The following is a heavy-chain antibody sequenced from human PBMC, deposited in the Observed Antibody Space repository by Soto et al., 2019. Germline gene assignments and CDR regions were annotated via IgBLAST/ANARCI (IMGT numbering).Heavy chain of an antibody. J-gene: IGHJ3*02. CDR1: GGTFSSYA. CDR2: IIPMFGTA. D-gene: IGHD3-22*01. CDR3: ARVGYYYDSSGYADAFDI. Sequence: SVKVSCKASGGTFSSYAMSWVRQAPGQGLEWMGGIIPMFGTANYAQKFQGRVTITADESTSTAYMELSSLRSEDTAVYYCARVGYYYDSSGYADAFDIWGQGTMVTVSS. V-gene: IGHV1-69*13.